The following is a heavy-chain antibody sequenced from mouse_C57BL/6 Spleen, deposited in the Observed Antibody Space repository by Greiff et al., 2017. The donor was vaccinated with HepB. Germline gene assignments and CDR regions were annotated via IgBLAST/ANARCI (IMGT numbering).Heavy chain of an antibody. CDR1: GFTFSSYG. Sequence: EVQGVESGGDLVKPGGSLKLSCAASGFTFSSYGMSWVRQTPDQRLEWVATISSGGSYTYYPDSVKGRFTISRDNAKNTLYLQMSSLKSEDTAMYSCARQRGSAWFAYLGQGTLVTVSA. J-gene: IGHJ3*01. CDR3: ARQRGSAWFAY. V-gene: IGHV5-6*01. CDR2: ISSGGSYT.